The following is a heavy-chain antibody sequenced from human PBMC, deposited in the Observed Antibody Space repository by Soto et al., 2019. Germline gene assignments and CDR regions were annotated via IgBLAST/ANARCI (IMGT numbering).Heavy chain of an antibody. CDR3: ARDNRYNWNDEGWFDP. Sequence: ASVKVSCKASGYSFSDYDINGVRQATGQGPEWMGWMNPNSGNTGYAQKFQGRVTMTRNTSINTAYMELSSLGSEDTAVYYCARDNRYNWNDEGWFDPWGQGTLVTVSS. J-gene: IGHJ5*02. D-gene: IGHD1-20*01. CDR1: GYSFSDYD. V-gene: IGHV1-8*01. CDR2: MNPNSGNT.